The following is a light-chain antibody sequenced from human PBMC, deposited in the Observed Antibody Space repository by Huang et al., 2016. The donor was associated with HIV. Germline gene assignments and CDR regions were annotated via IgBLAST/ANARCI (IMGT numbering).Light chain of an antibody. V-gene: IGKV3-15*01. CDR1: QGIGNS. Sequence: ERVLTQSPGTLSVSPGERATLSCMTSQGIGNSLAWYQLKPGQAPMLLIYETCIRASYIPARFSGGGSEIDFTLTISGLQSEDSAVYYCQQYHEWPRTFGQGTKVEIK. J-gene: IGKJ2*01. CDR2: ETC. CDR3: QQYHEWPRT.